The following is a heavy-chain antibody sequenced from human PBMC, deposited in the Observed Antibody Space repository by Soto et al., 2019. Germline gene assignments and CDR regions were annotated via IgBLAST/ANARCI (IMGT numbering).Heavy chain of an antibody. CDR2: ISAYNGNT. CDR1: GYTFTSYG. D-gene: IGHD2-2*01. J-gene: IGHJ6*02. Sequence: DLVKVSCKASGYTFTSYGISWVRQAPGQGLEWMGWISAYNGNTNYAQKLQGRVTMTTDTSTSTAYMELRSLRSDDTAVYYCARVVIRPGVVPARMDVWGQGTTVTVSS. V-gene: IGHV1-18*01. CDR3: ARVVIRPGVVPARMDV.